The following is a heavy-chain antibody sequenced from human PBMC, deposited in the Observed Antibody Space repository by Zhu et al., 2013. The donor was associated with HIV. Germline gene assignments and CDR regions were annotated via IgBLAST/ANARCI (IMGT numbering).Heavy chain of an antibody. CDR2: IIPIFATG. Sequence: QVQLVQSGAEVKKPGSSVRVSCKASGGTFNNYAISWVRQAPGQGLEWMGGIIPIFATGNYAQKFQGRVTLNADESTSTAYMQLSSLRSEDTAMYYCVSHYYESTGYYVRGDYWGQGTLGHRLL. CDR3: VSHYYESTGYYVRGDY. CDR1: GGTFNNYA. D-gene: IGHD3-22*01. V-gene: IGHV1-69*01. J-gene: IGHJ4*02.